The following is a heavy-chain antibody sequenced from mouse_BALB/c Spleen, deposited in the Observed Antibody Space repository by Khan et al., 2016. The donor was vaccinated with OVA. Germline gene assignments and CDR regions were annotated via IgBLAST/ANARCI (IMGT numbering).Heavy chain of an antibody. D-gene: IGHD2-14*01. CDR1: GYAFTSYN. CDR3: GRGGYGGFAY. Sequence: VRLQQSGPELVKPGASVKVSCKAAGYAFTSYNIYWVKQSHGKSLEWVGYIVPYNGGTSYNQKFKGKATLTVDKSSTTAYMHLNSLTSEDSAVXYCGRGGYGGFAYWGQGTLVTVSA. J-gene: IGHJ3*01. V-gene: IGHV1S135*01. CDR2: IVPYNGGT.